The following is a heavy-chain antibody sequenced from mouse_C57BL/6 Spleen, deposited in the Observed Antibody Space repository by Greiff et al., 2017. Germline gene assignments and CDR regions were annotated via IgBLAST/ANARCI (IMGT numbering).Heavy chain of an antibody. CDR2: IDPNSGGT. Sequence: QVQLQQSGAELVKPGASVKLSCKASGYTFTSSWMHWVKQRPGRGLEWIGRIDPNSGGTKYNEKFKSKATLTVDKPSSTAYMQLSSLTSEDSAVYYCARSNPSIYYPLDYWGQGTTLTVSS. CDR1: GYTFTSSW. D-gene: IGHD1-1*01. J-gene: IGHJ2*01. V-gene: IGHV1-72*01. CDR3: ARSNPSIYYPLDY.